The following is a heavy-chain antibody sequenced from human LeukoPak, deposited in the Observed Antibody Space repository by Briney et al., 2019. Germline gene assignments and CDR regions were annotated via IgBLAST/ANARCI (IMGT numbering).Heavy chain of an antibody. CDR3: ATIHWLAPPPDS. CDR2: INTDGTVT. J-gene: IGHJ4*02. V-gene: IGHV3-74*01. Sequence: GGSLRLSCAASGFTFSKYWMLWVRQAPGKGLESVSRINTDGTVTTYADSVKGRFTVSRDNADNTMFLQMNSVRDEDTAVYYCATIHWLAPPPDSWGQGTPVTVSS. D-gene: IGHD6-19*01. CDR1: GFTFSKYW.